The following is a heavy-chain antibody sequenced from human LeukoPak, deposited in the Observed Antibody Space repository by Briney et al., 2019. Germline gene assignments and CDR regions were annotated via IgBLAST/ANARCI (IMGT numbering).Heavy chain of an antibody. V-gene: IGHV3-30*04. CDR2: ISFHGTDS. CDR1: GFTFISYA. Sequence: PGGSLRLSCAASGFTFISYAIHWVRQAPGKGLEWVAVISFHGTDSFYADSVKGRFTISRDNSKNTLYLQMSSLRADDTAVYYCAKAPTQWELLGSAIFHAFDIWGQGTMVTVSS. J-gene: IGHJ3*02. D-gene: IGHD1-26*01. CDR3: AKAPTQWELLGSAIFHAFDI.